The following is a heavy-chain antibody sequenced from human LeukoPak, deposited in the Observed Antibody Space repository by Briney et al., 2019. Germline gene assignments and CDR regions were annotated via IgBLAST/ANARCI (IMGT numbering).Heavy chain of an antibody. CDR1: AFTFSDYW. D-gene: IGHD7-27*01. Sequence: QPGGSLRLSCAASAFTFSDYWMSWVRQAPGKGPEWVANIKQDGSEKYYLDSVKGRFTVSRDNAKNSLFLQMDSLRVEDTAVYYCATYKNWVAGDVWGQGTTVSVSS. CDR3: ATYKNWVAGDV. V-gene: IGHV3-7*01. CDR2: IKQDGSEK. J-gene: IGHJ6*02.